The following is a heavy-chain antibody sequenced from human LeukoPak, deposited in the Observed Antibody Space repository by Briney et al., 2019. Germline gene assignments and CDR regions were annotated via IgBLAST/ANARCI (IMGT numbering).Heavy chain of an antibody. Sequence: ASVKVSCKASGYTFTSYYMHWVRQAPGQGLEWMGIINPSGGSTSYAQKFQGRVTMTRDTSTSTVYMELSSLRSEDTAVYYCARDLGPIYYYDSSGYYLGDAFDIWGQGTMVTVSS. CDR1: GYTFTSYY. V-gene: IGHV1-46*01. CDR2: INPSGGST. D-gene: IGHD3-22*01. CDR3: ARDLGPIYYYDSSGYYLGDAFDI. J-gene: IGHJ3*02.